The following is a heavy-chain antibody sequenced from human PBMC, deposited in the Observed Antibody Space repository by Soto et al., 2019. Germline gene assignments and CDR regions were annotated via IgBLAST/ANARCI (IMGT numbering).Heavy chain of an antibody. CDR2: IDSKLDADKT. CDR3: ARHYSDYGDYRIDY. V-gene: IGHV3-15*04. Sequence: GGSLRLSCAASGFTFIKAYMNWVRQAPGKGLEWIGQIDSKLDADKTDFAAPVKGRFTLSRDDSKNTVYLQMNGLEIEDTAMYYCARHYSDYGDYRIDYWGQGTLVTVSS. CDR1: GFTFIKAY. J-gene: IGHJ4*02. D-gene: IGHD4-17*01.